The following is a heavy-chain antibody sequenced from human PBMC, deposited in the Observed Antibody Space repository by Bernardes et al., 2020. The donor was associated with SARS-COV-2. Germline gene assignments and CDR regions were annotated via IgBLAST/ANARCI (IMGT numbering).Heavy chain of an antibody. D-gene: IGHD5-18*01. V-gene: IGHV3-48*04. J-gene: IGHJ4*02. Sequence: GSLRLSCAASGYSFSSYSINWVRQAPGKGLEWVSYISRASDTIRYVDSVEGRFTISRDNARNLVFLQMNSLRAEDTAVYYCARDGGYRDDYWGQGALVTVSP. CDR2: ISRASDTI. CDR3: ARDGGYRDDY. CDR1: GYSFSSYS.